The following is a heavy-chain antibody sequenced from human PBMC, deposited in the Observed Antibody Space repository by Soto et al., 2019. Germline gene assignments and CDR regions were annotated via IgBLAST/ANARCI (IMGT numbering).Heavy chain of an antibody. CDR2: IYDTGST. CDR3: ARVRYGSGSYLHAFDY. J-gene: IGHJ4*02. V-gene: IGHV4-59*13. CDR1: GGSIDSFY. Sequence: PSETLSLTCTVSGGSIDSFYWSWVRQSPGKGLEWIGYIYDTGSTVYNPSLKRRTTISLDTSKSQFSLNLTSMTAADTAVYYCARVRYGSGSYLHAFDYWGQGTLVTVS. D-gene: IGHD3-10*01.